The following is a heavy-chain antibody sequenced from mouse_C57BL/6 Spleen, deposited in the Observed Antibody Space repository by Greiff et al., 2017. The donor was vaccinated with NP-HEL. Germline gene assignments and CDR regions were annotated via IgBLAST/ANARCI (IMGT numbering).Heavy chain of an antibody. CDR3: ARTPYGSSYWYFDV. D-gene: IGHD1-1*01. CDR1: GYAFSSYW. V-gene: IGHV1-80*01. Sequence: QVQLQQSGAELVKPGASVKISCKASGYAFSSYWMNWVKQRPGKGLEWIGQIYPGDGDTNYNGKFKGKATLTADKSSSTAYMQLSSLTSEDSAVYFCARTPYGSSYWYFDVWGTGTTVTVSS. CDR2: IYPGDGDT. J-gene: IGHJ1*03.